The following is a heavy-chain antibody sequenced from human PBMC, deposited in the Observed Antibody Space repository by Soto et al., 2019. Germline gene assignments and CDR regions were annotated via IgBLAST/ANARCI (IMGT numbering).Heavy chain of an antibody. Sequence: XETLELNCAVNGGSLSGYYWSGIRQSPGKGLEWIGEINHRGSSDYNPSLKSRVTISIDASKNHVTLELTSVTAADTAVYYCARSDNRNSLYGVDVWGQGTAVTVSS. J-gene: IGHJ6*02. V-gene: IGHV4-34*01. CDR1: GGSLSGYY. CDR3: ARSDNRNSLYGVDV. CDR2: INHRGSS. D-gene: IGHD1-7*01.